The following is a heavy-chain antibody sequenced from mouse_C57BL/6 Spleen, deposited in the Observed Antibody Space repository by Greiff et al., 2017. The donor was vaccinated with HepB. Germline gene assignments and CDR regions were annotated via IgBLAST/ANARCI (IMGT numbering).Heavy chain of an antibody. V-gene: IGHV1-63*01. CDR2: IYPGGGYT. D-gene: IGHD4-1*01. CDR3: ARTGNDYAMDY. J-gene: IGHJ4*01. CDR1: GYTFTNYW. Sequence: VQLQQSGAELVRPGTSVKMSCKASGYTFTNYWIGWAKQRPGHGLEWIGDIYPGGGYTNYNEKFKGKATLTADKSSSTAYMQFSSLTSEDSAIYYCARTGNDYAMDYWGQGTSVTVSS.